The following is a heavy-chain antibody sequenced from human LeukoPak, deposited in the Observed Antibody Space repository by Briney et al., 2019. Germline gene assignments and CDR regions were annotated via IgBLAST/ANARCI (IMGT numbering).Heavy chain of an antibody. D-gene: IGHD2/OR15-2a*01. J-gene: IGHJ4*02. CDR1: EFTFRSYA. V-gene: IGHV3-23*01. CDR3: AKDRTTPFDY. Sequence: GGSLRLSCAASEFTFRSYAMSWVRQAPGKGLEWVSSISGGGGTTYYADSVKGRFTISRDTSKNTLYLQMNSLRAEDTAVYYCAKDRTTPFDYWGQGTLVTVSS. CDR2: ISGGGGTT.